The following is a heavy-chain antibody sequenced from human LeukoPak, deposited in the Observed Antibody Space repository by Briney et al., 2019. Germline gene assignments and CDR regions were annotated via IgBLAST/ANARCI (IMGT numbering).Heavy chain of an antibody. D-gene: IGHD4-23*01. J-gene: IGHJ4*02. CDR3: ATSAVVYLLGY. V-gene: IGHV3-23*01. CDR1: GFTFSSYA. Sequence: GGSLRLSCAASGFTFSSYAMSWVRQAPGKGLEWVSAISGSGGSTYYADSVKGRFTISRDNAKNSLYLQMNSLRAEDTVVYYCATSAVVYLLGYWGQGTLVTVSS. CDR2: ISGSGGST.